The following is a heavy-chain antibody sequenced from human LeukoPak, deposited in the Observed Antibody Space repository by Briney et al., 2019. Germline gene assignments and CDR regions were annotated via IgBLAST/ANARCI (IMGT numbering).Heavy chain of an antibody. D-gene: IGHD6-19*01. CDR3: VKDLAVAGFTNWFDP. CDR2: ISSNGGST. CDR1: GFTFSSYA. Sequence: GGSLRLSCSASGFTFSSYAMHWVRQAPGKGLEYVSTISSNGGSTYYADSVKGRFTISRDNSKNTLYLQMSSLRAEDTAVYYCVKDLAVAGFTNWFDPWGQGILVTVPS. J-gene: IGHJ5*02. V-gene: IGHV3-64D*06.